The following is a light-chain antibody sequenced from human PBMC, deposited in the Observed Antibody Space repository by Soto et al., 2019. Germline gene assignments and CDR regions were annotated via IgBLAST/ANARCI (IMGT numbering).Light chain of an antibody. Sequence: ERATLSGSASQSVSSNLAWYQQKPGQAPRLLIYGASTRATGIPARFSGSGSATEFTLTISSLQSEDFAVYYCQQYNNWPPITFGQGTRLEIK. CDR3: QQYNNWPPIT. CDR2: GAS. V-gene: IGKV3-15*01. CDR1: QSVSSN. J-gene: IGKJ5*01.